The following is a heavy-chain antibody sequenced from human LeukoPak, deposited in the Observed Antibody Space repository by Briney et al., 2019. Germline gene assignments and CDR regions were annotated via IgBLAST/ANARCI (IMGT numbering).Heavy chain of an antibody. CDR1: GGSFSGFY. CDR3: AGRYCSSTSCYFHYYYGMDV. D-gene: IGHD2-2*01. CDR2: INHSGST. V-gene: IGHV4-34*01. Sequence: PSETLSLTSAVYGGSFSGFYWSWIHHPPGQGLEWIGEINHSGSTNYNPSLQSRVTISVDTSKNQFSLKLSSVTAADTAVYYCAGRYCSSTSCYFHYYYGMDVWGKGTTVTVSS. J-gene: IGHJ6*04.